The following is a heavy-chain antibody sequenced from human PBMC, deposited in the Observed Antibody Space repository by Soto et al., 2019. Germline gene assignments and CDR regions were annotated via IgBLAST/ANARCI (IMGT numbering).Heavy chain of an antibody. CDR2: ISSSSCYI. D-gene: IGHD7-27*01. Sequence: GGSLRLSFAASGFNFIDYSMNWVRQAPGKGLEWVVSISSSSCYISYAESVRGRFTIFRDNVKYSQNLRMNSLRAEETAVYYCAREENRTGVITAANAFDLWGQGTMVTV. CDR1: GFNFIDYS. CDR3: AREENRTGVITAANAFDL. J-gene: IGHJ3*01. V-gene: IGHV3-21*01.